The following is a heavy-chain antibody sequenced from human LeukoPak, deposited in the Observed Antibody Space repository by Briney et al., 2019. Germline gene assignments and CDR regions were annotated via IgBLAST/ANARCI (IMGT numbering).Heavy chain of an antibody. Sequence: SETLSLTCTVSGDSLSTYYWSWIRQPAGKGLEWNGRIHASGRTNYNPSLKSRVTLAVDTSKKQLSLKLSSVTAADTAVYDCARGPPPDFDYWGRGTLVTVSS. CDR2: IHASGRT. CDR3: ARGPPPDFDY. J-gene: IGHJ4*02. CDR1: GDSLSTYY. V-gene: IGHV4-4*07.